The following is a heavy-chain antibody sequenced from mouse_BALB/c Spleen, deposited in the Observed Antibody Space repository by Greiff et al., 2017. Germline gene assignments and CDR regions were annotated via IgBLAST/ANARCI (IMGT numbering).Heavy chain of an antibody. CDR1: GFTFSSYT. CDR2: ISNGGGST. CDR3: ARHGDWVDY. V-gene: IGHV5-12-2*01. D-gene: IGHD4-1*01. J-gene: IGHJ2*01. Sequence: EVQLQESGGGLVQPGGSLKLSCAASGFTFSSYTMSWVRQTPEKRLEWVAYISNGGGSTYYPDTVKGRFTISRDNAKNTLYLQMSSLESEDTAMYYCARHGDWVDYWGQGTTLTVSS.